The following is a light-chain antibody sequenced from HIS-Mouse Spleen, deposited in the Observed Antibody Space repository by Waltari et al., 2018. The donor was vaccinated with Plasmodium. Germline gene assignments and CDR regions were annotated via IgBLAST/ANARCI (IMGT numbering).Light chain of an antibody. J-gene: IGLJ3*02. Sequence: SYELTQPPSVSVSPGQTARITCSGDAFPKTYPYWYQKKSGQAPVLVIYEDSKRPSGIPERFSGSSSGTMATLTISGAQVEDEADYYCYSTDSSGNHRVFGGGTKLTVL. CDR2: EDS. CDR1: AFPKTY. V-gene: IGLV3-10*01. CDR3: YSTDSSGNHRV.